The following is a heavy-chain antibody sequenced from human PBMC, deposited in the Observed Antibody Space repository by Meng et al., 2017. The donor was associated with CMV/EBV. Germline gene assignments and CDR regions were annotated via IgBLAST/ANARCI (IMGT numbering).Heavy chain of an antibody. CDR2: INPNSGGT. CDR1: GYTFTGYY. V-gene: IGHV1-2*02. CDR3: AREPPGYSYGSARYYYYGMDV. Sequence: ASVNVSCKASGYTFTGYYMHWVRQAPGQGLEWKGWINPNSGGTNYAQKFQGRVTMTRDTSISTDYMELSRLRSDDTAVYYCAREPPGYSYGSARYYYYGMDVWGQGTTVTVSS. J-gene: IGHJ6*02. D-gene: IGHD5-18*01.